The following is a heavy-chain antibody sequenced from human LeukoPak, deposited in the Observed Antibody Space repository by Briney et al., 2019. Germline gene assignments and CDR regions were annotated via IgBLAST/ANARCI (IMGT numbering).Heavy chain of an antibody. CDR1: GFTFTSSA. D-gene: IGHD3-10*01. CDR2: IVVGSGDT. V-gene: IGHV1-58*01. Sequence: ASVKVSCKTSGFTFTSSAVQWVRQARGQRLEWIGWIVVGSGDTNSAQKFQERVTITRDMSTRTAYMELSSLRSEDTAVYYCGADSMPRGVFSYAFDIWGQGTMVTVSS. CDR3: GADSMPRGVFSYAFDI. J-gene: IGHJ3*02.